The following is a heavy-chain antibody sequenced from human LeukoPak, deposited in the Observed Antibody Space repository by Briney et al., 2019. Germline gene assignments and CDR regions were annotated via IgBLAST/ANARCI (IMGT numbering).Heavy chain of an antibody. J-gene: IGHJ4*02. CDR3: ARAEDIAQMFDY. Sequence: PGGSLRLSCAASGFTFSSYSMNWVRQAPGKVLEWVSSISSSSSYIYYADSVKGRFTISRDNAKNSLYMQMNSLRAEETAVYYCARAEDIAQMFDYWGQGTLVSVSS. CDR2: ISSSSSYI. CDR1: GFTFSSYS. V-gene: IGHV3-21*01. D-gene: IGHD2-15*01.